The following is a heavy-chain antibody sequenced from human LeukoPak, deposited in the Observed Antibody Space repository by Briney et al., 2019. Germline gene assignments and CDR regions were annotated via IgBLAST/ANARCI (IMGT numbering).Heavy chain of an antibody. V-gene: IGHV3-30*03. CDR3: ARLRFGEKLVGDGNYYYGMDV. Sequence: GGSLRLSCAASGFTFSSYGMHWVRQAPGKGLEWVAVISYDGSNKYYADSVKGRFTISRDNAKNSLYLQMNSLRAEDTAVYYCARLRFGEKLVGDGNYYYGMDVWGQGTTVTVSS. CDR1: GFTFSSYG. D-gene: IGHD3-10*01. CDR2: ISYDGSNK. J-gene: IGHJ6*02.